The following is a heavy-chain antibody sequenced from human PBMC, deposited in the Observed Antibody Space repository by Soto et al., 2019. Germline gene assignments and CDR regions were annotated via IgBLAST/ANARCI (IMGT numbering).Heavy chain of an antibody. CDR1: GGSISSSSYY. V-gene: IGHV4-39*01. CDR2: IYYSGST. J-gene: IGHJ3*02. CDR3: AGGIVVVVAADAFDI. D-gene: IGHD2-15*01. Sequence: SETLSLTCTVAGGSISSSSYYWGWIRQPPGKGLEWIGSIYYSGSTYYNPSLKSRVTISVDTSKNQFSLKLSSVTAADTAVYYCAGGIVVVVAADAFDIWGQGTLVTVSS.